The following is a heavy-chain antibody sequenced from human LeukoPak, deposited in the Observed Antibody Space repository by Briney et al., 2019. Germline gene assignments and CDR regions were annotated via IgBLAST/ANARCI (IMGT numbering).Heavy chain of an antibody. CDR3: AKDQTPYGSGSYSPIDY. Sequence: GGSLRLSCAASGFTFSSYAMTWVRQAPGKGLEWVSGISGSGGSTHYADSVKGRFTISRDNSKNTLYLQVNSLRAEDTALYYCAKDQTPYGSGSYSPIDYWGQGTLVTVSS. CDR2: ISGSGGST. D-gene: IGHD3-10*01. J-gene: IGHJ4*02. CDR1: GFTFSSYA. V-gene: IGHV3-23*01.